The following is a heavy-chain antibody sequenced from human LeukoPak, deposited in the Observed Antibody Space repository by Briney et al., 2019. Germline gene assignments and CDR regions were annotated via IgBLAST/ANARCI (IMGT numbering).Heavy chain of an antibody. Sequence: GASVKVSCKASGDTFSSYAINWVRQAPGQGLEWMGGIIPIFGTANYAQKFQGRVTITADESTSTAYMELSSLRSEDTAVYYCARVRQQIVGYYYYYMDVWGKGTTVTISS. CDR2: IIPIFGTA. CDR3: ARVRQQIVGYYYYYMDV. CDR1: GDTFSSYA. V-gene: IGHV1-69*13. J-gene: IGHJ6*03. D-gene: IGHD2-21*01.